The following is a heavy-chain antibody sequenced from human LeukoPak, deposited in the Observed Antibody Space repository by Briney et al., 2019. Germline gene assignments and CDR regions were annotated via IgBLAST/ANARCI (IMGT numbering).Heavy chain of an antibody. J-gene: IGHJ4*02. V-gene: IGHV1-2*06. D-gene: IGHD6-13*01. Sequence: ASVQVSCKASGYTFTGYYMHWVRQAPGQGLEWMGRINPNSGGTNYAQKFQGRVTMTRDTSISTAYMELSRLRSDDTAVYYCARVAYSSSWYLFDYWGQGTLVTVSS. CDR1: GYTFTGYY. CDR3: ARVAYSSSWYLFDY. CDR2: INPNSGGT.